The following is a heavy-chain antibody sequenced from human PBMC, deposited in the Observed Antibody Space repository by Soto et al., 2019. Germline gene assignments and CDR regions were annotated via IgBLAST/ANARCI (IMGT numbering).Heavy chain of an antibody. D-gene: IGHD6-13*01. CDR3: TRDPGSSRWYFFDY. J-gene: IGHJ4*02. V-gene: IGHV1-3*01. CDR1: GYIFTNYA. Sequence: APVKVSCKASGYIFTNYAMHWVRQAPGQRLEWMGWINAGNGNTKYSQKFQGRVTITRDTSASTAYMELSSLRSEDTAVYYCTRDPGSSRWYFFDYWGQGTPVTVS. CDR2: INAGNGNT.